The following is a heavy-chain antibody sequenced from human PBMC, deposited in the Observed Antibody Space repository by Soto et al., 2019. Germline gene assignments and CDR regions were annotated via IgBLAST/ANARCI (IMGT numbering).Heavy chain of an antibody. CDR1: GFTFSIYS. V-gene: IGHV3-48*02. CDR2: ITSDTLTI. D-gene: IGHD6-19*01. Sequence: EVQLVESGRGLVQPGGSLRLSCAASGFTFSIYSMNWVRQAPGKGLEWFSYITSDTLTIKYTDSVKGRFTISRDNAKNSLYLQMNSLRDEDTAVYFCARSVEGHFDYWGQGTVVTVSS. J-gene: IGHJ4*02. CDR3: ARSVEGHFDY.